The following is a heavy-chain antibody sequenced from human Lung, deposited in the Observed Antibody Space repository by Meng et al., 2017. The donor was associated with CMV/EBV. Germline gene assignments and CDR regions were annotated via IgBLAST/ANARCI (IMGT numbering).Heavy chain of an antibody. V-gene: IGHV3-49*04. CDR3: TRVGTYYYDSSGYYLREEGYFDY. Sequence: GESLKISCTASGFTFGDYAMSWVRQAPGKGLEWVGFIRSKAYGGTTEYAASVKGRFTISRDDSKSIAYLQMNSLKTEDTAVYYCTRVGTYYYDSSGYYLREEGYFDYWGQGTLVXVSS. D-gene: IGHD3-22*01. CDR2: IRSKAYGGTT. CDR1: GFTFGDYA. J-gene: IGHJ4*02.